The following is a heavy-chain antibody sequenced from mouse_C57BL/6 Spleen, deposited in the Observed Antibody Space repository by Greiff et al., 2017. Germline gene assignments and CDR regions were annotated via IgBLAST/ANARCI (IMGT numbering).Heavy chain of an antibody. V-gene: IGHV1-62-2*01. D-gene: IGHD2-1*01. CDR2: FYPGSGSI. J-gene: IGHJ1*03. CDR3: ARHEDYGNYGWYFDV. CDR1: GYTFTEYT. Sequence: QVQLKESGAELVKPGASVKLSCKASGYTFTEYTIHWVKQRSGRGLEWIGWFYPGSGSIKYNEKFKDKATVTADKSSSTVYMELSRLTSEDSAVYFCARHEDYGNYGWYFDVWGTGTTVTVSS.